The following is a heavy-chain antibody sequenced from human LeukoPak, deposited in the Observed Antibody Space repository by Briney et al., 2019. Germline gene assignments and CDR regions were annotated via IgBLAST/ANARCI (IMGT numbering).Heavy chain of an antibody. J-gene: IGHJ3*02. CDR3: AITSWATLNAFDI. CDR1: GYTFIATY. Sequence: GASVKVSCKASGYTFIATYMHWVRQAPGQGLEWMGWINPNSGGTNYAPEFQGRVIMTRDTSISTAYMEMRRLRSDDTAVYYCAITSWATLNAFDIWGQGTVVTVSP. CDR2: INPNSGGT. D-gene: IGHD5-12*01. V-gene: IGHV1-2*02.